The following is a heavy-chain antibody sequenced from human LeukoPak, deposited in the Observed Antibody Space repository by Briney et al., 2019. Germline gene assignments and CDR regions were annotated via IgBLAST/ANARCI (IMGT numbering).Heavy chain of an antibody. V-gene: IGHV1-18*01. CDR1: GYTFTSYG. D-gene: IGHD6-19*01. CDR2: ISAYNGNT. Sequence: GASVKVSCKASGYTFTSYGISWVRQAPGQGLEWMGWISAYNGNTNYAQKLQGRVTMTTDTSTSTAYMELRSLRSDDTAVYYCARDAQWGIAEAGPAGSGIDYWGQGTLVTVSS. J-gene: IGHJ4*02. CDR3: ARDAQWGIAEAGPAGSGIDY.